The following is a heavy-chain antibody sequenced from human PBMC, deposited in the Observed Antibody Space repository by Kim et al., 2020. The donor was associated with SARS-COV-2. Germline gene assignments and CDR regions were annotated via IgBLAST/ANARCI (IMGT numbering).Heavy chain of an antibody. J-gene: IGHJ3*02. CDR1: GGSISSGGYY. CDR3: ARAPITMIVVVQAFDI. CDR2: IYYSGST. Sequence: SETLSLTCTVSGGSISSGGYYWSWIRQHPGKGLEWIGYIYYSGSTYYNPSLKSRVTISVDTSKNQFSLKLSSVTAADTAVYYCARAPITMIVVVQAFDIWGHGTMVTVSS. V-gene: IGHV4-31*03. D-gene: IGHD3-22*01.